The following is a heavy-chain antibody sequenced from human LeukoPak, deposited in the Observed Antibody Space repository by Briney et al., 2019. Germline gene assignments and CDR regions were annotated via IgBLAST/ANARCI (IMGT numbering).Heavy chain of an antibody. CDR2: ISWNSGSI. CDR1: GFTFDDYA. J-gene: IGHJ3*02. Sequence: PGGSLRLSCAASGFTFDDYAMHWVRQAPGKGLEWVSGISWNSGSIGYADSVKGRLTISRDNAKNSLYLQMNSLRAEDTALYYCAKDGGTHRTTVTTKLRAFDIWGQGTMVTVSS. V-gene: IGHV3-9*01. D-gene: IGHD4-17*01. CDR3: AKDGGTHRTTVTTKLRAFDI.